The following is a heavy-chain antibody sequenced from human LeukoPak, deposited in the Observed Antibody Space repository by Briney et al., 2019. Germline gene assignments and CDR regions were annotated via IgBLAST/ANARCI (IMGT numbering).Heavy chain of an antibody. D-gene: IGHD3-3*01. CDR3: ARQNDFRLDY. CDR1: GYTFSSYW. J-gene: IGHJ4*02. V-gene: IGHV5-51*01. CDR2: IYPGDSDT. Sequence: HGASLQISCKGSGYTFSSYWIGWVRQLPGKGLEGMGIIYPGDSDTRYSPSLQGQVTISVDTSIGTAYLQWSSLKASDTAIYYCARQNDFRLDYWGQGTLVTVSS.